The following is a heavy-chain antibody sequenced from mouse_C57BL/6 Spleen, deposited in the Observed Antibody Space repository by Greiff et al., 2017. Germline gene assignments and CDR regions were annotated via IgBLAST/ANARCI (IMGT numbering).Heavy chain of an antibody. D-gene: IGHD1-1*01. V-gene: IGHV10-1*01. CDR1: GFSFNTYA. J-gene: IGHJ1*03. Sequence: EVQLVESGGGLVQPKGSLKLSCAASGFSFNTYAMNWVRQAPGKGLEWVARISSKSNNYATYYAVSVKDRFTISRDDSESMLYLKMNNMKTEDTAMYDCVRIYVSSWGYFDVWGTGTTVTVSS. CDR2: ISSKSNNYAT. CDR3: VRIYVSSWGYFDV.